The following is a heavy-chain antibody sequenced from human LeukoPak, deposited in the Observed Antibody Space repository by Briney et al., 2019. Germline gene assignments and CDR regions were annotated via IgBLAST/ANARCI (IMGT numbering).Heavy chain of an antibody. CDR1: GGSISSYY. V-gene: IGHV4-59*01. Sequence: PSETLSLTCTVCGGSISSYYWSWLRQPPGKGLEWIGYIYYSGSTNYNPSLKSRVTISVDTSKNQFSLKQSSVTAADTAVYYCARGASGWYGIESQDYWGQGTLVTVSS. D-gene: IGHD6-19*01. J-gene: IGHJ4*02. CDR3: ARGASGWYGIESQDY. CDR2: IYYSGST.